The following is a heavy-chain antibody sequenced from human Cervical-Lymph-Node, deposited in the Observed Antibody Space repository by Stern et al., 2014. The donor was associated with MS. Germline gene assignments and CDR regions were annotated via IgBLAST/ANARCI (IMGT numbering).Heavy chain of an antibody. D-gene: IGHD6-13*01. J-gene: IGHJ4*02. Sequence: QLQLQESGPGLVKPSETLSLTCTVSGGSIMNYYWSWIRQPPGKALAWIGYIYYSGRTNYSPSLKSRVTISVDTSKNQFSLMLSSVTAADTAVYYCARDSSDSWYGPIDSWGQGTLVTVSS. CDR3: ARDSSDSWYGPIDS. CDR1: GGSIMNYY. CDR2: IYYSGRT. V-gene: IGHV4-59*01.